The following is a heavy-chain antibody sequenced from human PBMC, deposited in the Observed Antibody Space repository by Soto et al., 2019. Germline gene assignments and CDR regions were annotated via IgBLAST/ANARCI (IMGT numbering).Heavy chain of an antibody. CDR2: ISYDGSNK. CDR3: AKNRGGNMVRGVSERGSLDYYYYGMDV. CDR1: GFTFSSYD. Sequence: QVQLVESGGGVVQPGRSLRLSCAASGFTFSSYDMHWVRQAPGKGLEWVAIISYDGSNKYYADSVKGRFTISRDNSKNTLYLQMNSLKTEDTAVYYCAKNRGGNMVRGVSERGSLDYYYYGMDVWGQGTTVTVSS. V-gene: IGHV3-30*18. D-gene: IGHD3-10*01. J-gene: IGHJ6*02.